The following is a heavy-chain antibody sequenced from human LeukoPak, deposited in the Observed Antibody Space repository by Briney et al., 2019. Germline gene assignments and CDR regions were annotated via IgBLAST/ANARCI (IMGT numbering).Heavy chain of an antibody. CDR2: INPNSGGT. Sequence: ASVKVSCKASGYAFTSYYLYWVRQAPGQGLEWMGWINPNSGGTNYAQKFQGRVTMTRDTSISTFYMELSRLRSDDTALYYCARDVGEYCSSTGCYASDYWGQGTLVTVSS. V-gene: IGHV1-2*02. J-gene: IGHJ4*02. CDR1: GYAFTSYY. CDR3: ARDVGEYCSSTGCYASDY. D-gene: IGHD2-2*01.